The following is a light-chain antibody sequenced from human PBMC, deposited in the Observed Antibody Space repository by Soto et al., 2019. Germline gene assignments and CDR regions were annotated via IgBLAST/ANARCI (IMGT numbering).Light chain of an antibody. V-gene: IGLV4-60*02. CDR3: ETWDSNTRL. J-gene: IGLJ3*02. Sequence: QPVLTQSSSASASLGSSVKLTCSLSSAHSSYTIAWHQQQPGKAPRYLMKLEGSGNYNKGTGVPDRFSGSTSGADRYLTISNLQFEDEADYYCETWDSNTRLFGGGTQLTVL. CDR2: LEGSGNY. CDR1: SAHSSYT.